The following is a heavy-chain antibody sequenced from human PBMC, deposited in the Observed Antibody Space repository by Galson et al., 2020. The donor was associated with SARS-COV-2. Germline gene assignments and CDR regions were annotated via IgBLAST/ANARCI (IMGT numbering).Heavy chain of an antibody. CDR1: GFSLDIAAVG. J-gene: IGHJ5*02. D-gene: IGHD6-19*01. CDR2: IYWNDDK. V-gene: IGHV2-5*04. Sequence: SGPTLVKPTQTLTLSCTFSGFSLDIAAVGVGWIRQPPGEALECLGVIYWNDDKRYSPSLRSRISITKDTSKNQVVLTLTNMDPVDTGTYYCARAVAGTGGYFDPWSQGTLVTVSS. CDR3: ARAVAGTGGYFDP.